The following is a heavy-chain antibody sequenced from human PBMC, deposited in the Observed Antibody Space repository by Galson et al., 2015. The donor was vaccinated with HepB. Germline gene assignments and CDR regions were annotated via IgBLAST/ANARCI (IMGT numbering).Heavy chain of an antibody. CDR3: AKFPTVTPLVVMDV. D-gene: IGHD4-17*01. V-gene: IGHV3-23*01. J-gene: IGHJ6*02. CDR1: GFTFSSYA. Sequence: SLRLSCAASGFTFSSYAMSWVRQAPGKGLEWVSAISGSGGSTYYADSVKGRFTISRDNSKNALYLQMNSLRAEDTAVYYCAKFPTVTPLVVMDVWGQGTTVTVSS. CDR2: ISGSGGST.